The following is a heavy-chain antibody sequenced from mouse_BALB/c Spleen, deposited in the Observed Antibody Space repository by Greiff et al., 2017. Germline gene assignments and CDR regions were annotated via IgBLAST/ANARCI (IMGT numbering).Heavy chain of an antibody. V-gene: IGHV1-9*01. CDR1: GYTFSSYW. D-gene: IGHD2-1*01. Sequence: QVQLQQSGAELMKPGASVKISCKATGYTFSSYWIEWVKQRPGHGLEWIGEILPGSGSTNYNEKFKGKATFTADTSSNTAYMQLSSLTSEDSAVYYCASPDGNLPTGYFDVWGAGTTVTVSS. CDR2: ILPGSGST. CDR3: ASPDGNLPTGYFDV. J-gene: IGHJ1*01.